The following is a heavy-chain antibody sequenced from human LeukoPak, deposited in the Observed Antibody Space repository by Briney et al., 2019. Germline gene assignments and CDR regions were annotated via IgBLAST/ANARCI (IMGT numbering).Heavy chain of an antibody. Sequence: PSETLSLTCAVYGGSFSGYYWSWIRQPPGKGLEWIGEINHSGSTNYNPSLKSRVTISVDTSKNQFSLKLSSVTAADTAVYYCARVGAVAGFRSNWFDPWGQGTLVTVSS. CDR2: INHSGST. V-gene: IGHV4-34*01. D-gene: IGHD6-19*01. CDR1: GGSFSGYY. CDR3: ARVGAVAGFRSNWFDP. J-gene: IGHJ5*02.